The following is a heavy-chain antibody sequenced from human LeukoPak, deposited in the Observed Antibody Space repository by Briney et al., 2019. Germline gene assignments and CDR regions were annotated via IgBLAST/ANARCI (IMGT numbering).Heavy chain of an antibody. V-gene: IGHV3-9*01. CDR2: ISWNSGSI. CDR3: AKESVDTAMDN. Sequence: GGSLRLSCAASGFTFDDYAMHWVRQAPGKGLEWVSGISWNSGSIGYADSVKGRFTISRDNAKNSLYLQMNSLRAEDTALYYCAKESVDTAMDNWGQGTLVTVSS. D-gene: IGHD5-18*01. J-gene: IGHJ4*02. CDR1: GFTFDDYA.